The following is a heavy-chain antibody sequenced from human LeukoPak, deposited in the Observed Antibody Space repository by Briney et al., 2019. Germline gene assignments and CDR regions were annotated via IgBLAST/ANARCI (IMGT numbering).Heavy chain of an antibody. CDR1: GGSVSSGSYY. CDR3: ARAESGGYDRSYYYGMDV. CDR2: IYYSGST. Sequence: SETLSLTCTVSGGSVSSGSYYWGWIRQPPGKGLEWIGYIYYSGSTNYNPSLKSRVTISVDTSKNQFSLKLSSVTAADTAVYYCARAESGGYDRSYYYGMDVWGQGTTVTVSS. J-gene: IGHJ6*02. V-gene: IGHV4-61*01. D-gene: IGHD5-12*01.